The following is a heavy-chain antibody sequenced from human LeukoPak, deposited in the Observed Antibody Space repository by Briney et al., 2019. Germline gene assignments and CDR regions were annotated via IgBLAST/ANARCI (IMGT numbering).Heavy chain of an antibody. CDR3: ARSGGPGTYHQLRYNWFDP. CDR2: ITTISHYI. CDR1: GFTLSDYH. D-gene: IGHD3-10*01. Sequence: PGGSLRLSCAAFGFTLSDYHMNWVRQAPGKGLEWLSSITTISHYIYYAGAVRGRFTISRDNAKNSLYLQMNSLRGEDTAAYYCARSGGPGTYHQLRYNWFDPWGQGTLVTVFS. J-gene: IGHJ5*02. V-gene: IGHV3-21*01.